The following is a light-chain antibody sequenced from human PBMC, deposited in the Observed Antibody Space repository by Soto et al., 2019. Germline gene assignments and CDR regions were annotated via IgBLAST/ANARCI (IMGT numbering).Light chain of an antibody. V-gene: IGLV3-21*02. CDR3: QVWDISSDHVV. Sequence: SYELTQPPSVSVAPGQTARMTCAGNDMGSKSVHWYQKRPGQAPVLVVYDDSDRPSGIPERFSGSNSGTTATLIISRVEAGDEADYFCQVWDISSDHVVFGGGTKLTVL. CDR1: DMGSKS. J-gene: IGLJ2*01. CDR2: DDS.